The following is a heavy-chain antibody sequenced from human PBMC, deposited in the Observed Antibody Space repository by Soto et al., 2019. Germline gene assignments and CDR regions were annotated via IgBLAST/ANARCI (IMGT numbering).Heavy chain of an antibody. D-gene: IGHD3-10*01. CDR1: GFTVSSNY. CDR3: AGTSSLDY. J-gene: IGHJ4*02. CDR2: IYSGGST. V-gene: IGHV3-66*01. Sequence: EVQLVESGGDLVQPGGSLRLSCAASGFTVSSNYMTWVRQAPGKGLEWVSHIYSGGSTYYADSVKGRFTISRDNSKNTVYLQMNRLRAEDTAVYYCAGTSSLDYWGQGTLVTVS.